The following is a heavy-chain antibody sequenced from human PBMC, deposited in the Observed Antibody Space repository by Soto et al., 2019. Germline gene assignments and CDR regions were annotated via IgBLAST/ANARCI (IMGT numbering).Heavy chain of an antibody. CDR1: GFTFSSYG. J-gene: IGHJ4*02. CDR2: ISYDGSNK. CDR3: AKDSLGYCSGGSCYSGEEFDY. Sequence: GSLRLSCAASGFTFSSYGMHWVRQAPGKGLEWVAVISYDGSNKYYADSVKGRFTISRDNSKNTLYLQMNSLRAEDTAVYYCAKDSLGYCSGGSCYSGEEFDYWGQGTLVTVSS. V-gene: IGHV3-30*18. D-gene: IGHD2-15*01.